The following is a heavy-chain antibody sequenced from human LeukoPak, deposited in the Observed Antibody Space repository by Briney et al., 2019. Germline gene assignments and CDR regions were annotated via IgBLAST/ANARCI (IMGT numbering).Heavy chain of an antibody. J-gene: IGHJ3*02. Sequence: VTVSCKASGCTFSSYAISWVRQAPGQGLEWVGGIIPIFGTANYAQKFQGRVTITADKSTSTAYMELSSLRSEDTAVYYCASSGFGTWGAFDIWGQGTMVTVSS. V-gene: IGHV1-69*13. CDR3: ASSGFGTWGAFDI. D-gene: IGHD1-14*01. CDR1: GCTFSSYA. CDR2: IIPIFGTA.